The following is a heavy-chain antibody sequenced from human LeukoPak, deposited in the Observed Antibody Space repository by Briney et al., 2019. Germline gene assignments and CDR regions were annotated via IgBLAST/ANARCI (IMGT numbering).Heavy chain of an antibody. V-gene: IGHV3-13*01. D-gene: IGHD6-19*01. J-gene: IGHJ4*02. CDR2: IGIRGDT. CDR3: ARGGIQVSGIDEFDY. CDR1: GFTFIDYD. Sequence: GGSLRLSCAASGFTFIDYDMHWVRQVIGKGLEWVSAIGIRGDTHYSGSVKGRFTISRENAESSLYLQMNSLRAEDTAVYYCARGGIQVSGIDEFDYWGQGTLVTVFS.